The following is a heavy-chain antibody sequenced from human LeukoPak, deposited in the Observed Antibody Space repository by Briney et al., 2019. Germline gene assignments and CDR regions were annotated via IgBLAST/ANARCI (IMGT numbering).Heavy chain of an antibody. CDR3: TGQNYDILTGYSRGAFDI. Sequence: GASVKVSCKVSGYTLTELSMHWVRQAPGKGLEWMGGFDPEDGETIYAQKFQGRVTMTEDTSTDTAYMELSSLRSEDTAVYYCTGQNYDILTGYSRGAFDIWGQGTMVTVSS. D-gene: IGHD3-9*01. CDR2: FDPEDGET. V-gene: IGHV1-24*01. J-gene: IGHJ3*02. CDR1: GYTLTELS.